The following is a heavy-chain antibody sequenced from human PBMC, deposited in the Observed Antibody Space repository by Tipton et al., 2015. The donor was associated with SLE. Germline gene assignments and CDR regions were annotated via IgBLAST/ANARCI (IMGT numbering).Heavy chain of an antibody. J-gene: IGHJ3*02. CDR3: ASPYQPRVWLRLGDAFDI. CDR2: TYYSGST. D-gene: IGHD5-12*01. Sequence: TLSLTCTVSGGSISSSSYYWGWIRQPPGKGLEWIGSTYYSGSTYYNPSLKSRVTISVDTSKNQFSLKLSSVTAADTAVYYCASPYQPRVWLRLGDAFDIWGQGTMVTVSS. V-gene: IGHV4-39*01. CDR1: GGSISSSSYY.